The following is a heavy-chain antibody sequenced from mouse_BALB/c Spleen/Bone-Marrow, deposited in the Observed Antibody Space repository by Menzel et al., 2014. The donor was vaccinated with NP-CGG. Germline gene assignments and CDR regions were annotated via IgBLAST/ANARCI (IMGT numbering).Heavy chain of an antibody. CDR3: ASYRGAY. CDR2: INPSNGRT. CDR1: GYTFXSYW. V-gene: IGHV1S81*02. D-gene: IGHD2-12*01. J-gene: IGHJ3*01. Sequence: QVQLKQSGAELVKPGASVKLSCKASGYTFXSYWMHWVKQRPGQGLEWIGEINPSNGRTNYNEKFKIKATLTVDKSSSTAYMQLSSLTSEDSAVYYCASYRGAYWGQGTLVTVSA.